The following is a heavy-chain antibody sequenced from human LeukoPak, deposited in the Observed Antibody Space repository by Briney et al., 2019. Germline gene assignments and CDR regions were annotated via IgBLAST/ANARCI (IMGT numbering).Heavy chain of an antibody. D-gene: IGHD3-22*01. J-gene: IGHJ4*02. CDR1: GDSISSYY. CDR2: IYYSGST. Sequence: PSETLSLTCTVSGDSISSYYWSWIRQPPGKGLEWIAYIYYSGSTNYNPSLKSRVTISVDTSKNQFSLKLSSVTAADTAVYYCAREWYSSGYNYFDYWGQGTLVTVSS. V-gene: IGHV4-59*01. CDR3: AREWYSSGYNYFDY.